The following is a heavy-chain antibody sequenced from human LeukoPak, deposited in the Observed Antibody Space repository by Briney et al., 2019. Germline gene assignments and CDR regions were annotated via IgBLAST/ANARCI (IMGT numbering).Heavy chain of an antibody. V-gene: IGHV3-30*04. Sequence: GWSLRLSCAASGFTFSNYAMHWVRQAPGTGLEWVAIISYDGSNKYYADSVKGRFTISRDNSKNTLYLQMNSLRAEDTAVYYCARDWADIVVVVAATGGFDYWGQGTLVTVPS. D-gene: IGHD2-15*01. J-gene: IGHJ4*02. CDR2: ISYDGSNK. CDR1: GFTFSNYA. CDR3: ARDWADIVVVVAATGGFDY.